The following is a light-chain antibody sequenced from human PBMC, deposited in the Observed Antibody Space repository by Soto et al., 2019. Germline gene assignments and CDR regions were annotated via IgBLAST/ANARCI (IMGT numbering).Light chain of an antibody. CDR2: GAS. J-gene: IGKJ5*01. CDR1: ESVRTN. Sequence: ETVVTQSPGTLSVSAGETATLSCRASESVRTNLAWYQQKPGQAPRLLIYGASNRATGIPARFSGSGSGTEFTLTISSLQSEDFAVYYCQQYNNWPPRTFGQATRLE. CDR3: QQYNNWPPRT. V-gene: IGKV3-15*01.